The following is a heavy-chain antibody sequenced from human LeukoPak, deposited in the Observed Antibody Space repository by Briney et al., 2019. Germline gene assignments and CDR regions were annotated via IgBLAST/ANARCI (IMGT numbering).Heavy chain of an antibody. D-gene: IGHD6-13*01. CDR1: GGSISSSSYY. CDR2: IYYSGST. CDR3: ARLPGIAAAGLRFDP. J-gene: IGHJ5*02. V-gene: IGHV4-39*02. Sequence: SETLSLTCTVSGGSISSSSYYWGWIRQPPGKGLEWIGSIYYSGSTYYNPSLKSRVTISVDTSKNHFSLRLTSVTAADTAVYYCARLPGIAAAGLRFDPWGQGTLVIVSS.